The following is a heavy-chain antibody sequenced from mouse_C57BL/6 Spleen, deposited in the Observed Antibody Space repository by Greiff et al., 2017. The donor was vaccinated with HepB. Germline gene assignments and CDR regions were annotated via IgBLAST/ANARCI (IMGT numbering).Heavy chain of an antibody. CDR3: ARGDGGPPFAY. V-gene: IGHV1-59*01. J-gene: IGHJ3*01. CDR1: GYTFTSYW. Sequence: QVQLQQPGAELVRPGTSVKLSCKASGYTFTSYWMHWVKQRPGQGLEWIGVIDPSDSYTNYNQKFKGKATLTVDTSSNTAYLQLSSLTSEDTAVYYCARGDGGPPFAYWGQGTLVTVSA. CDR2: IDPSDSYT.